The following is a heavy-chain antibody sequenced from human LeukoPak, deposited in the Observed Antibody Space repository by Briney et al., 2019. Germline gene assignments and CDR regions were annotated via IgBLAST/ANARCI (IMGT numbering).Heavy chain of an antibody. D-gene: IGHD4-17*01. J-gene: IGHJ4*02. V-gene: IGHV1-3*03. CDR1: GYTFTTYT. CDR3: ARSGGSRGTVTPPGDL. Sequence: ASVKVSCKASGYTFTTYTMHWVRQAPGQRLEWMGWINADTGNTKCSQEFQGRLTITRDTSASTVYMDLSSLKSEDMAVYYCARSGGSRGTVTPPGDLWGQGTLVTVSS. CDR2: INADTGNT.